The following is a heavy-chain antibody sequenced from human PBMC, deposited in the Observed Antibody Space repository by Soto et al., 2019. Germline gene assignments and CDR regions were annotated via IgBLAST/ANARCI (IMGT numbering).Heavy chain of an antibody. Sequence: ASVKVSCKASGYTFTSYGVSWVRQAPGQGLEWMGWISAYNGNTKYAQNLQGRVTMTTDTSTSTAYMELRSLRSDDAAVYYCARAWYSSGGTCYSDYWGQGTLVTSPQ. CDR3: ARAWYSSGGTCYSDY. CDR2: ISAYNGNT. J-gene: IGHJ4*02. D-gene: IGHD2-15*01. CDR1: GYTFTSYG. V-gene: IGHV1-18*01.